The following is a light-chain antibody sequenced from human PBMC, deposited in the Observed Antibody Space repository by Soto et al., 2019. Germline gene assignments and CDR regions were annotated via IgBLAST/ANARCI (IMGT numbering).Light chain of an antibody. J-gene: IGKJ5*01. V-gene: IGKV1-5*01. CDR3: QQYNGYLIT. CDR2: GAS. Sequence: DIQMTQSPSTLSASVGDRVTITCRASQSISSWLAWYQQKPGKAPKLLIYGASSLESGVPSRFSASGSGTEFTLTISSLQPDDFATYYCQQYNGYLITFGQGTRLEIK. CDR1: QSISSW.